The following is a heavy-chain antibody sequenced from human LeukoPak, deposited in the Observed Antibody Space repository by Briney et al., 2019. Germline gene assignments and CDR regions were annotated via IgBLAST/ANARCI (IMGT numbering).Heavy chain of an antibody. D-gene: IGHD6-19*01. CDR1: GFTFSNYW. V-gene: IGHV3-74*01. CDR3: ARESSGWLWSFDY. CDR2: INIDGSTT. J-gene: IGHJ4*02. Sequence: GGSLRLSCAASGFTFSNYWMHWVRQAPGKGPVWVSRINIDGSTTSYADSVKGRFTISRDNGKNTLFLQMNSLRAEDTAVYYCARESSGWLWSFDYWGQGTLVTVSS.